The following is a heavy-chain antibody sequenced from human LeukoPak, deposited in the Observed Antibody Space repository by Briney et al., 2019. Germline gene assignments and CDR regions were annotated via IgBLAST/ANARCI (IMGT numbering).Heavy chain of an antibody. Sequence: GGSLRLSCAASGFTFSNYAMSWVRQAPGKGLEWVSAISGSGDNTYYADSVKGRFTISRDNAKNSLYLQMNSLRAEDTAVYYCARERYDYVWGSYRYDAFDIWGQGTMVTVSS. CDR2: ISGSGDNT. D-gene: IGHD3-16*02. J-gene: IGHJ3*02. CDR3: ARERYDYVWGSYRYDAFDI. CDR1: GFTFSNYA. V-gene: IGHV3-23*01.